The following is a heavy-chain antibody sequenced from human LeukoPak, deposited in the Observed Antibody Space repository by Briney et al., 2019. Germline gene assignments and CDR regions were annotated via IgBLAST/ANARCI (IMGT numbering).Heavy chain of an antibody. D-gene: IGHD3-9*01. CDR3: AGLRYFDWLPRAYYYGMDV. CDR1: GGSISSGSYY. J-gene: IGHJ6*02. Sequence: SQTLSLTCTVSGGSISSGSYYWRWIRQPAGRGLEWIGRIYTRGSTNYNPSLKSRVTISVDTSKNQYSLKLSSVTAADTAVYYCAGLRYFDWLPRAYYYGMDVWGQGTTVTVSS. CDR2: IYTRGST. V-gene: IGHV4-61*02.